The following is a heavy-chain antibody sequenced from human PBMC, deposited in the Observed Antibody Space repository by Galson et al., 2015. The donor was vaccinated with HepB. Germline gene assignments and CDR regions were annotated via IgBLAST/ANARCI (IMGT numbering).Heavy chain of an antibody. D-gene: IGHD4/OR15-4a*01. J-gene: IGHJ4*02. Sequence: SLRLSCAASGFILSNYGMQWVRQPPGRGLQWVAVISSDGGTQHYADSVKGRFTISRDTSKNMLHLQMNSLRPEDTAVHYCVKESGIPQYGAYFDYWGQGALVTVSS. CDR1: GFILSNYG. CDR2: ISSDGGTQ. V-gene: IGHV3-30*18. CDR3: VKESGIPQYGAYFDY.